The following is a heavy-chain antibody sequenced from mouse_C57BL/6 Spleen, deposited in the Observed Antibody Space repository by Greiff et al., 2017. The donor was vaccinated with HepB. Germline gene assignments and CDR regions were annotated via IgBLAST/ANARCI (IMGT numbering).Heavy chain of an antibody. V-gene: IGHV5-17*01. Sequence: EVQLVESGGGLVKPGGSLKLSCAASGFTFSDYGMHWVRQAPEKVLEWVAYISSGSSTIYYADTVKGRFTISRDNAKNTLFLQMTSLRSEDTAMYYCARSYYGSSSYAMDYWGQGTSVTVSS. D-gene: IGHD1-1*01. CDR1: GFTFSDYG. J-gene: IGHJ4*01. CDR3: ARSYYGSSSYAMDY. CDR2: ISSGSSTI.